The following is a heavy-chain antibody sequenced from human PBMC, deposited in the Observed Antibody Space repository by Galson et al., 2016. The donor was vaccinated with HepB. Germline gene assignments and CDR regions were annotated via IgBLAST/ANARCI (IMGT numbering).Heavy chain of an antibody. Sequence: SETLSLTCTISRGSISSYSWSWIRQPPGKGLEWIGYIAYSGNTHYNPSLKSRVTISLDKSKDQVSLKLRSVTPPDTAVYYCARTGNFDYWGQGTLVAVSS. D-gene: IGHD1-1*01. V-gene: IGHV4-59*01. CDR3: ARTGNFDY. CDR1: RGSISSYS. CDR2: IAYSGNT. J-gene: IGHJ4*02.